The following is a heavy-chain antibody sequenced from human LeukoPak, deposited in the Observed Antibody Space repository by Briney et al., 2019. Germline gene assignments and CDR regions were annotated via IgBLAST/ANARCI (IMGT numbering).Heavy chain of an antibody. CDR3: ARDFDGWQYYYGSGSYYYFDY. J-gene: IGHJ4*02. D-gene: IGHD3-10*01. CDR1: GVSISSYY. CDR2: IYYSGST. Sequence: PSETLSLTCTVSGVSISSYYWSWIRQPPGKGLEWIGYIYYSGSTNYNPSLKSRVTMSVDTSKNQFSLKLSSVTAADTAVYYCARDFDGWQYYYGSGSYYYFDYWGQGTLVTVSS. V-gene: IGHV4-59*12.